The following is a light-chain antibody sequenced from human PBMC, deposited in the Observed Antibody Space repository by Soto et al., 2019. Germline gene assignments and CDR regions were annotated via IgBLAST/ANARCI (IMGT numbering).Light chain of an antibody. J-gene: IGKJ1*01. Sequence: DIVMTQSPDSLAVSLGERATINCKSSQSVLYSSNNKNYLAWYQQKPGQPPKLLIYWASTRESGVPDRFSGSGSGTDFTLTISSLQAEDVAVYYCQQYYSIPHPFGQGTKVEIK. CDR1: QSVLYSSNNKNY. CDR3: QQYYSIPHP. V-gene: IGKV4-1*01. CDR2: WAS.